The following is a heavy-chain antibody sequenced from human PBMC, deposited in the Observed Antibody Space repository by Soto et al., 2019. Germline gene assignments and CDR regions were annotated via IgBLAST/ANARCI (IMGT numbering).Heavy chain of an antibody. CDR2: IYYSGST. CDR1: GGSISSYY. Sequence: SETLSLTCTVSGGSISSYYWSWIRQPPGKGLEWIGYIYYSGSTNYNPSLKSRVTISVDTSKNQFSLKLSSVTAADTAVYYCARASRYSYGSGYWFDPWGQGTLVTVSS. J-gene: IGHJ5*02. CDR3: ARASRYSYGSGYWFDP. D-gene: IGHD5-18*01. V-gene: IGHV4-59*01.